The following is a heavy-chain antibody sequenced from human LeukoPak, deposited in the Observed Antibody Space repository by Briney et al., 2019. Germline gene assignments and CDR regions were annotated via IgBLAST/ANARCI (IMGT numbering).Heavy chain of an antibody. D-gene: IGHD3-9*01. Sequence: ASVKVSCKTSGHTFSSYGISWVRQAPGQGLEWVGWIRGDNGNTNYAQKFQGRVTMSTDTSTSTAYMELRSLGSDETAVFYCARVDLLTGYHFFDYWGQGTLVTVSS. CDR3: ARVDLLTGYHFFDY. J-gene: IGHJ4*02. CDR2: IRGDNGNT. V-gene: IGHV1-18*01. CDR1: GHTFSSYG.